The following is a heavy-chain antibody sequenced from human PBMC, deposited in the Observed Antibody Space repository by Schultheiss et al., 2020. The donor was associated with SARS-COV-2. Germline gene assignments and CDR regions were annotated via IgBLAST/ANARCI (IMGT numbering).Heavy chain of an antibody. Sequence: GGSLRLSCAASGFTFSSYAMHWVRQAPGKGLEWVSYISSSGSTIYYADSVKGRFTISRENAKNSLYLQMNSLRAGDTAVYYCARGLYGMDVWGQGTTVTVSS. CDR3: ARGLYGMDV. V-gene: IGHV3-48*01. CDR2: ISSSGSTI. CDR1: GFTFSSYA. J-gene: IGHJ6*02.